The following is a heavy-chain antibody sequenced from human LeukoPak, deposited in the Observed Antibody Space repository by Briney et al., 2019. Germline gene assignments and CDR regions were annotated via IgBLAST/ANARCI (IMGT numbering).Heavy chain of an antibody. CDR3: ARTTEDCSSTSCYQYWFGP. CDR1: GGSVSSYY. D-gene: IGHD2-2*01. J-gene: IGHJ5*02. Sequence: SETLSLTCTVSGGSVSSYYWSWIRQPPGKGLEWIGYIYYTGSTNYNPSLKSRVTISIDTSRKQFSLKLSSVTAADTAVYYCARTTEDCSSTSCYQYWFGPWGQGTLVTVSS. V-gene: IGHV4-59*02. CDR2: IYYTGST.